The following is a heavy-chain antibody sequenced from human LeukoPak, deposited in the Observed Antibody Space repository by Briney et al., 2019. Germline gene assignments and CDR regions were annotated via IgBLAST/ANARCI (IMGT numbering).Heavy chain of an antibody. CDR2: SRNKAKSYTT. CDR1: GSTFSDHF. D-gene: IGHD6-19*01. CDR3: VRVGSVSGSDYLDY. Sequence: PGGSLRLSCAVSGSTFSDHFLDWVRQAPGKGLEWVGRSRNKAKSYTTEYAASVKGRFTISRDDSKNSLYLQMNSLETEDTAVYYCVRVGSVSGSDYLDYWGQGTLVTVSS. V-gene: IGHV3-72*01. J-gene: IGHJ4*02.